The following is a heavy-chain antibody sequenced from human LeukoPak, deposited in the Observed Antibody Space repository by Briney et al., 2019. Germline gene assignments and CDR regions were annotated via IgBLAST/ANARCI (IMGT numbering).Heavy chain of an antibody. V-gene: IGHV3-69-1*02. CDR3: ARDTLHTAHFDY. CDR2: VSASSDV. D-gene: IGHD5-18*01. J-gene: IGHJ4*02. CDR1: GLTVSSSY. Sequence: GGSLRLSCAASGLTVSSSYMSWVRQAPGKGLQWVSTVSASSDVHYSDSVKGRFTISRDNARNSLYLQMNSLRDEDTAVYYCARDTLHTAHFDYWGQGTLVTVSS.